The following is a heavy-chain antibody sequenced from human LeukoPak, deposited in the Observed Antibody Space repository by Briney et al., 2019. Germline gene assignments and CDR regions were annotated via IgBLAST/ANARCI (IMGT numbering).Heavy chain of an antibody. J-gene: IGHJ4*02. CDR2: ISGSGGTT. Sequence: GGSLRLSCAASEFTFSSCAMSWVRQAPGKGLEWVSTISGSGGTTYYADSVKGRFTISRDNAKNSLYLQMNSLRAEDTAVYYCAQGYSYGYKCWGQGTLVTVSS. CDR1: EFTFSSCA. D-gene: IGHD5-18*01. V-gene: IGHV3-23*01. CDR3: AQGYSYGYKC.